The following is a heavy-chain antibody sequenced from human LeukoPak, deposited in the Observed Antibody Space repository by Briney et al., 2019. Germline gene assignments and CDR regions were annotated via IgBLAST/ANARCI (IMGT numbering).Heavy chain of an antibody. J-gene: IGHJ3*02. CDR3: ARHLYYYGSGSHDAFDI. D-gene: IGHD3-10*01. CDR2: IYYSGST. CDR1: GGSISSYY. V-gene: IGHV4-59*08. Sequence: SETLSLTCTVSGGSISSYYWSWIRQPPGKGLEWIGYIYYSGSTNYNPSLKSRVTISVDTSKNQFSLKLSSVTAADTAVYYCARHLYYYGSGSHDAFDIWGQGTMVTVSS.